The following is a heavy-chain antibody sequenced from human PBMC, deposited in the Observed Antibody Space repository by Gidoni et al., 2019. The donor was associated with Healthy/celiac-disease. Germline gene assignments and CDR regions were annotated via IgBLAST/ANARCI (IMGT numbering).Heavy chain of an antibody. CDR3: AGFRYCSGGSCPPYSSYGMDV. Sequence: QVQLQQWGAGLSKPSETLYLTGAVDGGSVRGYYGSWIRKPPGKGREWIGEINHSGRTNYNPSLKRRVTISLDTSKHQFSLKLSSVTAADTAVYYCAGFRYCSGGSCPPYSSYGMDVWGQGTTVTVSS. V-gene: IGHV4-34*01. CDR2: INHSGRT. D-gene: IGHD2-15*01. CDR1: GGSVRGYY. J-gene: IGHJ6*02.